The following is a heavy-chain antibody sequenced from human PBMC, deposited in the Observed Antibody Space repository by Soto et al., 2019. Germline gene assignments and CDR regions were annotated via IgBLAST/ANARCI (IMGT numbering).Heavy chain of an antibody. CDR2: IKQDGSEK. CDR1: GFTFSSYW. V-gene: IGHV3-7*01. Sequence: GGSLRLSCAASGFTFSSYWMSWVRQAPGKGLEWVANIKQDGSEKYYVDSVKGRFTISRDNAKNSLYLQMNSLRAEDTAVYYCASLVSGYDTYYYYYMDVWGKGTTVTVSS. CDR3: ASLVSGYDTYYYYYMDV. D-gene: IGHD5-12*01. J-gene: IGHJ6*03.